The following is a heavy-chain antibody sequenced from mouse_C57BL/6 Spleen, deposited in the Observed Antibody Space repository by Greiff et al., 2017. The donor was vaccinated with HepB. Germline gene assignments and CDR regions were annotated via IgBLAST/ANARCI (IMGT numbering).Heavy chain of an antibody. CDR3: ARRYSDYDDWFAY. D-gene: IGHD2-4*01. Sequence: QVQLQQPGAELVKPGASVKMSCKASGYTFTSYWITWVKQRPGQGLEWIGDIYPGSGSTNYNEKFKSKATLTVDTSSSTAYMQLSSLTSEDSAVYYCARRYSDYDDWFAYWGQGTLVTVSA. CDR2: IYPGSGST. CDR1: GYTFTSYW. J-gene: IGHJ3*01. V-gene: IGHV1-55*01.